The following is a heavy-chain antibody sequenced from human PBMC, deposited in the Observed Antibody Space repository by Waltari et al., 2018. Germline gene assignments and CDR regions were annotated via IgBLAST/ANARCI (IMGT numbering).Heavy chain of an antibody. V-gene: IGHV3-13*01. CDR2: IGTAGDT. CDR3: ARVSSSGWYYFDY. CDR1: GFTFSIYD. D-gene: IGHD6-19*01. J-gene: IGHJ4*02. Sequence: EVQLVESGGGLVQPGGSLRLSCEASGFTFSIYDMQWVRQATGKGLEWVSAIGTAGDTYYPGSVKGRFTISRENAKNSLYLQMNSLRAGDTAVYYCARVSSSGWYYFDYWGQGTLVTVSS.